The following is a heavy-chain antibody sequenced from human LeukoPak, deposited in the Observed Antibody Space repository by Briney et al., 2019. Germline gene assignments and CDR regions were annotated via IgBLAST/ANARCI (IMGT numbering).Heavy chain of an antibody. J-gene: IGHJ4*02. CDR1: GGSISGYY. V-gene: IGHV4-4*09. CDR3: ARSGGREQLIPYSLDY. CDR2: ISTSGNT. D-gene: IGHD6-13*01. Sequence: SETLSLTCTVSGGSISGYYLNWIRQPPGKGLEWIGYISTSGNTNYNPSLKSRVTISVDTSRNQFSLRLSSVTSADTAVYYCARSGGREQLIPYSLDYWGQGTLVTVSS.